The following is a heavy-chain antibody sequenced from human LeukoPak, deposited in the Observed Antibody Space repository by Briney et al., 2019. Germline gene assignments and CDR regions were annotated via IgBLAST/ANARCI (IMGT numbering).Heavy chain of an antibody. D-gene: IGHD5-18*01. Sequence: SVKVSCEASGGTFSSYAISWVRQAPGQGLEWMGGIIPIFGTANYAQKSQGRVTITADESTSTAYMELSSLRSEDTAVYYCARDTAMVPGPNWFDPWGQGTLVTVSS. CDR1: GGTFSSYA. CDR3: ARDTAMVPGPNWFDP. J-gene: IGHJ5*02. CDR2: IIPIFGTA. V-gene: IGHV1-69*13.